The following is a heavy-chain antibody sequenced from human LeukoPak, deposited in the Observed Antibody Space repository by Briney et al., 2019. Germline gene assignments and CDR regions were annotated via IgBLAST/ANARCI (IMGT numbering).Heavy chain of an antibody. CDR3: AREITGTRGVDY. CDR2: MYTSGIT. J-gene: IGHJ4*02. CDR1: GDSFSSYF. V-gene: IGHV4-4*07. Sequence: PSETLSLTCTVSGDSFSSYFWSWIRQPAGKGLEWIGRMYTSGITNSNPSLKSRVTMSVDTSKNQFSLNLTSVTAADTAVYYCAREITGTRGVDYCGQGILVTVSS. D-gene: IGHD1-7*01.